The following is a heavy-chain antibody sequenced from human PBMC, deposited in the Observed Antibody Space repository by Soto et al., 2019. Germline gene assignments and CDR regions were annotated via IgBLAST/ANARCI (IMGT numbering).Heavy chain of an antibody. CDR2: MNPNGGYT. D-gene: IGHD3-22*01. CDR1: GYTFTSYD. V-gene: IGHV1-8*01. Sequence: ASVKVSCKASGYTFTSYDINWVRQATGQGLEWMGWMNPNGGYTGYAQKFQGRVTMTRNTSISTAYMELSSLRSEDTAVYYCARGGYYYDSTGSSGTFDIWGQGTMVTVSS. J-gene: IGHJ3*02. CDR3: ARGGYYYDSTGSSGTFDI.